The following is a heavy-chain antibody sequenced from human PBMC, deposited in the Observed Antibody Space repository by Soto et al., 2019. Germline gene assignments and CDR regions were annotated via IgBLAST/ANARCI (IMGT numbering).Heavy chain of an antibody. Sequence: GASVKVSCKASGYTFTSYDINWVRQATGQGLEWMGWMNPNSGNTGYAQKFQGRVTMTRNTSISTAYMELSSLRSEDTAVYYCARRWALNPLVPAAHCWFDPWGQGTLVTVSS. V-gene: IGHV1-8*01. CDR3: ARRWALNPLVPAAHCWFDP. CDR1: GYTFTSYD. CDR2: MNPNSGNT. D-gene: IGHD2-2*01. J-gene: IGHJ5*02.